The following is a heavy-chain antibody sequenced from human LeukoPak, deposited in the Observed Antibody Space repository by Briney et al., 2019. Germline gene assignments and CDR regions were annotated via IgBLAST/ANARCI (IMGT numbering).Heavy chain of an antibody. CDR1: GYTFTGHY. J-gene: IGHJ3*02. CDR2: INPNSVGT. CDR3: ASNYDILTGYSDPPHDAFDI. V-gene: IGHV1-2*02. Sequence: ASVKVSCKASGYTFTGHYMHWVRQAPGQGLEWMGWINPNSVGTNYVQKFQGRVTMTRDTSISTAYMELSRLRSDDTAVYYCASNYDILTGYSDPPHDAFDIWGQGTMVTVSS. D-gene: IGHD3-9*01.